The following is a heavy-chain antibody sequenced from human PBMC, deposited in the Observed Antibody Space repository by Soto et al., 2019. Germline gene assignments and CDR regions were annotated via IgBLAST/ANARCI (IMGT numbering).Heavy chain of an antibody. J-gene: IGHJ4*02. V-gene: IGHV4-34*01. CDR3: ARRGILSSSWYAPPGWVRGFYYFDY. CDR1: GGSFSGYY. D-gene: IGHD6-13*01. CDR2: INHSGST. Sequence: KTSETLSLTCAVYGGSFSGYYWSWIRQPPGKGLEWIGEINHSGSTNYNPSLKSRVTISVDTSKNQFSLKLSSVTAADTAVYYCARRGILSSSWYAPPGWVRGFYYFDYWGQGTLVTVSS.